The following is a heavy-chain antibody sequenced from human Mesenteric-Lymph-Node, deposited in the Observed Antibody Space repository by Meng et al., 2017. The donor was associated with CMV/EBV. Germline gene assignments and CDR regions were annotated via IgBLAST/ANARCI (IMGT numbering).Heavy chain of an antibody. CDR2: ISGGGTTI. CDR1: GFIFSTYE. CDR3: ARVSSKCSGYDFGF. D-gene: IGHD5-12*01. V-gene: IGHV3-48*03. J-gene: IGHJ4*02. Sequence: GGSLRLSCAVSGFIFSTYEMNWVRQAPGKGLEWVSYISGGGTTIHYADSVKGRFSISRDNAKNSLYLQMNSLRGEDTAIYYCARVSSKCSGYDFGFWGQGTLVTSPQ.